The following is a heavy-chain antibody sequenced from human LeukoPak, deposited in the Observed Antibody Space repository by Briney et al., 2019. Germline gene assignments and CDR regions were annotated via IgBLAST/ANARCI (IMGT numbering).Heavy chain of an antibody. V-gene: IGHV3-7*01. J-gene: IGHJ6*03. Sequence: GGSLRLSCAASGFTFSSYWMSWVRQAPGKGLEWVANIKQDGSEKYYVDSVKGRFTISRDNAKNSLYLQMNSLRAEDTAVYYCARLNGGCSGGSCYLHYYYYYYMDVWGKGTTVTISS. CDR3: ARLNGGCSGGSCYLHYYYYYYMDV. D-gene: IGHD2-15*01. CDR2: IKQDGSEK. CDR1: GFTFSSYW.